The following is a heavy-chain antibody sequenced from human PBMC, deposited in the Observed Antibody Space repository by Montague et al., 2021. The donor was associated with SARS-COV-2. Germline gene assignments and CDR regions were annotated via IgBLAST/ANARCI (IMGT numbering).Heavy chain of an antibody. CDR3: ARSLISASGTGSNFDS. CDR1: GGSISDSNYL. Sequence: SDTLSLTCTVSGGSISDSNYLWGWIRQPPGKGLEWIGDIHYSGTYYNPSLRSRVTMSRDLSENQFSLRLRSVTAADTALYYCARSLISASGTGSNFDSWGQGTLVAVSS. D-gene: IGHD6-13*01. V-gene: IGHV4-39*07. CDR2: IHYSGT. J-gene: IGHJ4*02.